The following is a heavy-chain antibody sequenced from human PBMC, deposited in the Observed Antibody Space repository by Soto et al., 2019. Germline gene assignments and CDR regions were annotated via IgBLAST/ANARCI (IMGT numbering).Heavy chain of an antibody. Sequence: PGGSMRLSCAASGFTFSSYAMHWVRQAPGKGLEWVAVISYDGSNKYYADSVKGRFTISRDNSKNTLYLQMNSLRAEDTAVYYCARTGAATPPYYYYGMDVWGQGTTVTVS. CDR2: ISYDGSNK. J-gene: IGHJ6*02. CDR3: ARTGAATPPYYYYGMDV. D-gene: IGHD2-15*01. CDR1: GFTFSSYA. V-gene: IGHV3-30-3*01.